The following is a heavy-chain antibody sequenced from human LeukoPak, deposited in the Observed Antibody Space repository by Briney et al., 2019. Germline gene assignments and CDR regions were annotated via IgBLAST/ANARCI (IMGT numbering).Heavy chain of an antibody. J-gene: IGHJ2*01. CDR2: INPNSGGT. D-gene: IGHD3-9*01. CDR3: AKSPREYYDILTGYSLQQYWYFDL. V-gene: IGHV1-2*02. Sequence: ASVKVSCKASGYTFTGYYMHWVRQAPGQGLEWMGWINPNSGGTNYAQKFQGRVTMTRDTSISTAYMELSRLRSDDTAVYYCAKSPREYYDILTGYSLQQYWYFDLWGRGTLVTVSS. CDR1: GYTFTGYY.